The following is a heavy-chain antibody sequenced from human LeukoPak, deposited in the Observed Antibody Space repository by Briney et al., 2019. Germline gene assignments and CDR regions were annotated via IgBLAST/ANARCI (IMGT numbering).Heavy chain of an antibody. J-gene: IGHJ6*03. CDR2: IRYDGSNK. CDR1: GFTLTSYG. CDR3: AKDELDYDFWSGPANYYYYYYMDV. V-gene: IGHV3-30*02. D-gene: IGHD3-3*01. Sequence: GGSLRLSCAASGFTLTSYGMHWVRQAPGKGLEWVAFIRYDGSNKYYADSVKGRFTISRDNSKNTLYLQMNSLRAEDTAVYYCAKDELDYDFWSGPANYYYYYYMDVWGKGTTVTVSS.